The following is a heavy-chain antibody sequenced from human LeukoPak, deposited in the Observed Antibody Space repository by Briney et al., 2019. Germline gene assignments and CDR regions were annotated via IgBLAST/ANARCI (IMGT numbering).Heavy chain of an antibody. CDR1: GYTLSSYS. J-gene: IGHJ4*02. Sequence: GGSLRLSCAASGYTLSSYSMHWVRKAPGKGREWVAVISYDGSNKYYADSVKGRFTISRDNSKNTLYLQMNSLRAEDTAVYYCAGIRLEPGGADYWGQGTLVTVSS. CDR3: AGIRLEPGGADY. D-gene: IGHD1-1*01. CDR2: ISYDGSNK. V-gene: IGHV3-30-3*01.